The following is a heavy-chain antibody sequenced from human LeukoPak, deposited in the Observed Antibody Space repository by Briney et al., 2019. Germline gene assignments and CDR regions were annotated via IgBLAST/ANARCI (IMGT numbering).Heavy chain of an antibody. CDR3: ARQEQLHYYDSSGYSAYYFDY. CDR2: ISAYNGNT. J-gene: IGHJ4*02. D-gene: IGHD3-22*01. CDR1: GYTFTSYG. Sequence: GASVKVSCKASGYTFTSYGISWVRQAPGQGLEWMGWISAYNGNTNYAQKLQGRVTMTTDTSTSTAYMELRSLRSDDTAVYYCARQEQLHYYDSSGYSAYYFDYWGQGTLVTVSS. V-gene: IGHV1-18*01.